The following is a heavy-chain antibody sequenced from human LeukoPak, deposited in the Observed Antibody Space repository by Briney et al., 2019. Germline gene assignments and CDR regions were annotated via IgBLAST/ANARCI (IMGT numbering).Heavy chain of an antibody. J-gene: IGHJ6*02. V-gene: IGHV1-8*01. Sequence: ASVKVSCMASGYTFTSYDINWVRQATGQGLEWMGWMNPNSGNTGYAQKFQGRVTMTRNTSISTAYMELSSLRSEDTAVYHCAITSTNVLRYFDWLPYGMDVWGQGTTVTVSS. CDR3: AITSTNVLRYFDWLPYGMDV. CDR2: MNPNSGNT. CDR1: GYTFTSYD. D-gene: IGHD3-9*01.